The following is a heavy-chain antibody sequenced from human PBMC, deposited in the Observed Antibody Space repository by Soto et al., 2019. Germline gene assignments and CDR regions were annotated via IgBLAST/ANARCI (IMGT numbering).Heavy chain of an antibody. V-gene: IGHV1-18*01. D-gene: IGHD3-10*01. J-gene: IGHJ4*02. CDR3: VRDVSVSSGSFGGY. CDR1: GYNFDSYG. Sequence: QVQLVQPGTEVKKPGASVRVSCKASGYNFDSYGLNWVRQAPGQGLEWMGWISTYTGNTDYPQKFQGRVTMTTDTSTNTAFLDLRSLTSDDTAVYYCVRDVSVSSGSFGGYWGQGTLVTVSS. CDR2: ISTYTGNT.